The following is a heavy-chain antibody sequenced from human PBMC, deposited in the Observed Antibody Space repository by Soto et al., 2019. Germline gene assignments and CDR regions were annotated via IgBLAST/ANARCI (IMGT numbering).Heavy chain of an antibody. CDR3: GRSVVGATGEILYNAMDV. CDR1: GYTFTTYA. V-gene: IGHV1-3*01. D-gene: IGHD1-26*01. Sequence: QVPLVQSGAEVKKPGASVKVSCKASGYTFTTYAPHWVRQAPGQRPEWMGWINPASGHTKYSKKFQDRVTITRDTSASTGYMELSSLRSEDTAVYYCGRSVVGATGEILYNAMDVWGQGTTVTVSS. CDR2: INPASGHT. J-gene: IGHJ6*02.